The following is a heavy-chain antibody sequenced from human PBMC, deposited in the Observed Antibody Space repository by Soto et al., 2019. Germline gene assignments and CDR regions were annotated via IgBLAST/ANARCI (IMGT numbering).Heavy chain of an antibody. CDR1: GFNFPTFW. CDR2: IYPDDSDT. J-gene: IGHJ4*02. V-gene: IGHV5-51*01. D-gene: IGHD6-19*01. Sequence: GESLKISCKHSGFNFPTFWIAWVRQMPGKGLEWMGTIYPDDSDTRYSPSFQGQVTISADKSIQTAYLQWGSLKASDSALYYCARHVNLPLAGTGFDSWGRGTLVTV. CDR3: ARHVNLPLAGTGFDS.